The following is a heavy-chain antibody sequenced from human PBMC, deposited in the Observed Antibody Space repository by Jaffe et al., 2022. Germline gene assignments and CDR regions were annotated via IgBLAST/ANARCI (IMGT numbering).Heavy chain of an antibody. J-gene: IGHJ3*02. CDR3: ASRLLRLSTQGAFDI. D-gene: IGHD2-2*01. CDR2: IYHSGST. CDR1: GGSISSSNW. V-gene: IGHV4-4*02. Sequence: QVQLQESGPGLVKPSGTLSLTCAVSGGSISSSNWWSWIRQPPGKGLEWIGEIYHSGSTNYNPSLKSRVTISVDKSKNQFSLKLSSVTAADTAVYYCASRLLRLSTQGAFDIWGQGTMVTVSS.